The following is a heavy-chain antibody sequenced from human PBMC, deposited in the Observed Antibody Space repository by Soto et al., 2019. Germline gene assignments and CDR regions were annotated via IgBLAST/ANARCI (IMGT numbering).Heavy chain of an antibody. J-gene: IGHJ4*02. D-gene: IGHD6-6*01. Sequence: EVQLLESGGGLVQTGGSLRLSCAASGFTFSSYVMSWVRQAPGKVLEWVSAISGRGGDTYYADSVKGRFTISRDNSKNTLYLQMNSLRAEDTAFYYCTKGSASARPYYFDYWGQGTLVPVSS. CDR3: TKGSASARPYYFDY. V-gene: IGHV3-23*01. CDR2: ISGRGGDT. CDR1: GFTFSSYV.